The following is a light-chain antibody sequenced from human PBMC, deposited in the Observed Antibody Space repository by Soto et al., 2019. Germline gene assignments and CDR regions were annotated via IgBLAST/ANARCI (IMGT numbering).Light chain of an antibody. Sequence: EIVLTQSPATLFLSPGERATLSCRASQSVSSYLAWYQQKPGQAPRLLIYDASNRATGIPARFSGSGSGTDFTLTISSQEPEDFAVYYCQQRSNWPSWTFGQGTKVDIK. CDR3: QQRSNWPSWT. CDR2: DAS. V-gene: IGKV3-11*01. J-gene: IGKJ1*01. CDR1: QSVSSY.